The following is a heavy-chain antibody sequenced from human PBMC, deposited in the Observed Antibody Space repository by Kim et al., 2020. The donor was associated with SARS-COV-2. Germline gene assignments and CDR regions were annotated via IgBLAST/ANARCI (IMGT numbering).Heavy chain of an antibody. V-gene: IGHV4-34*01. CDR3: ARGGPQFGNYDILTGYRPGDYYYYYGMDV. CDR1: GGSFSGYY. CDR2: INHSGST. J-gene: IGHJ6*02. D-gene: IGHD3-9*01. Sequence: SETLSLTCAVYGGSFSGYYWSWIRQPPGKGLEWIGEINHSGSTNYNPSLKSRVTISVDTSKNQFSLKLSSVTAADTAVYYCARGGPQFGNYDILTGYRPGDYYYYYGMDVWGQGTTVTVSS.